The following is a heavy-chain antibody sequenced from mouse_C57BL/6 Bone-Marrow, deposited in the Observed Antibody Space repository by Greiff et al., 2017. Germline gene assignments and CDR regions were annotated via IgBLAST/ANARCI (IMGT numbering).Heavy chain of an antibody. CDR3: AREGLRLGFDY. CDR1: GYTFTSYW. J-gene: IGHJ2*01. CDR2: IDPSDSYT. Sequence: QVQLQQPGAELVMPGASVKLSCKASGYTFTSYWMHWVKQRPGQGLEWIGEIDPSDSYTNYNQTFKGKSTLTVDKSSSTAYMQLSSLTSEDSAVYDCAREGLRLGFDYWCQGTTLTVSS. V-gene: IGHV1-69*01. D-gene: IGHD2-4*01.